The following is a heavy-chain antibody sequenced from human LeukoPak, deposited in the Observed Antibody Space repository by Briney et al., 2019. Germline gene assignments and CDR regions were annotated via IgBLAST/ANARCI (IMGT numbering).Heavy chain of an antibody. V-gene: IGHV3-48*03. CDR2: ISSSGSTI. J-gene: IGHJ3*02. CDR3: ARRGYGDYPVAFDI. D-gene: IGHD4-17*01. CDR1: GFTFSGYE. Sequence: GGSLRLSCAASGFTFSGYEMNWVRQAPGKGLEWVSYISSSGSTIYYADSVKGRFTISRDNAKNSLYLQMNSLRAEDTAVYYCARRGYGDYPVAFDIWGQGTMVTVSS.